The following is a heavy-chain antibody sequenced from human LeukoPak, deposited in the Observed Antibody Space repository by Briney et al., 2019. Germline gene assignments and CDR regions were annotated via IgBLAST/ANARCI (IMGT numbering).Heavy chain of an antibody. CDR1: GFTFSSYA. Sequence: GGSLRLSCAASGFTFSSYAMSWVRQAPGKGLECISGFSGSGGSTYYADSVKGRFTISRDNSKNTLYLQMNSLRAEDTAVYYCAKAQWRFDYWGQGTLVTVSS. CDR3: AKAQWRFDY. J-gene: IGHJ4*02. CDR2: FSGSGGST. V-gene: IGHV3-23*01. D-gene: IGHD6-19*01.